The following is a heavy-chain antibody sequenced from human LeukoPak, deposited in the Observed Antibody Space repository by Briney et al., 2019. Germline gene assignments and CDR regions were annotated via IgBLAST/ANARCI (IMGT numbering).Heavy chain of an antibody. Sequence: SQTLSLTCTVSGGSISSGDYYWSWIRQPPGKGLEWIGYIYYSGSTYYNPSLKSRVTISVDTSKNQFSLKLSSVTAADTAVYFCARGYYDSSGPWDYWGQGTLVTVSS. CDR1: GGSISSGDYY. D-gene: IGHD3-22*01. V-gene: IGHV4-30-4*01. J-gene: IGHJ4*02. CDR2: IYYSGST. CDR3: ARGYYDSSGPWDY.